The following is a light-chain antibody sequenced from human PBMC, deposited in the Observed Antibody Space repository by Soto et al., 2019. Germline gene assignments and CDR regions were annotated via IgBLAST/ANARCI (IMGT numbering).Light chain of an antibody. Sequence: QSVLTQPPSVSGSPGQSITISCTGTSSDVGNYKYVSWYQQHPGKAPKLMIYEVSHRPSGVSNRFSGSKSGNTASLTISGLQAEDETDYYCFSYTSSGTYVFGAGTKGTVL. CDR3: FSYTSSGTYV. CDR1: SSDVGNYKY. J-gene: IGLJ1*01. V-gene: IGLV2-14*01. CDR2: EVS.